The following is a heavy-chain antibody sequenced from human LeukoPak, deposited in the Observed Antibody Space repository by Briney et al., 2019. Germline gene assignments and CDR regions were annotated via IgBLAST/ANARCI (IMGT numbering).Heavy chain of an antibody. CDR1: GFTFSNYV. V-gene: IGHV3-23*01. J-gene: IGHJ4*02. CDR3: ARGPNWGSGY. Sequence: GGSLRLSCAASGFTFSNYVMIWVRQAPGKGLEWVSIIGTSGGDIHYADSVKGRFSISRDNSKNTLSLQMNSLRVDDTAVYYCARGPNWGSGYWGQGTLVTVSS. D-gene: IGHD7-27*01. CDR2: IGTSGGDI.